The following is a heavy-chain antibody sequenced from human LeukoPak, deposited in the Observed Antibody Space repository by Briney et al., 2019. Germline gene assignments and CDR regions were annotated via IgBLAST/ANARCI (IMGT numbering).Heavy chain of an antibody. Sequence: LETLSLTCTVSGGSISSYYWSWIRQPPGKGLEWIGYIYYSGSTNYNPSLKSRVTISVDTSKNQFSLKLSSVTAADTAVYYCARDRGDYCSGGSCYYDYYYYGMDVWGQGTTVTVSS. D-gene: IGHD2-15*01. CDR2: IYYSGST. J-gene: IGHJ6*02. V-gene: IGHV4-59*01. CDR1: GGSISSYY. CDR3: ARDRGDYCSGGSCYYDYYYYGMDV.